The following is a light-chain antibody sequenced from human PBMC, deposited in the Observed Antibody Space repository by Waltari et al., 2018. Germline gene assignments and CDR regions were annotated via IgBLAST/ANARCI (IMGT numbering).Light chain of an antibody. CDR3: LVWHSTIDHQGV. J-gene: IGLJ2*01. CDR2: YDS. V-gene: IGLV3-21*04. CDR1: KIGRKS. Sequence: SYVWTQSPSVSVAPGRTARIPCGGDKIGRKSVHWYQQRPGQAPVLVISYDSDRPSGIPERFSGSNSGNTATLTISWVEAEDEADYYCLVWHSTIDHQGVFGGGTKLTVL.